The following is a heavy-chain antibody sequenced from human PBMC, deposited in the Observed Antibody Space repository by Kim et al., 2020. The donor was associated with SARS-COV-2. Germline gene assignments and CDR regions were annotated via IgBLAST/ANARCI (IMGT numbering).Heavy chain of an antibody. Sequence: GGSLRLSCAVSGFTFSSYAMSWVRQAPGKGPEWISAISAGSGGIYYADSVKVRFTISRDNSKNTLSLQMNGLRTEDTAVYYCAKERLPAVGGVIQEKGYFDYWGQGSLVTVAA. CDR2: ISAGSGGI. CDR1: GFTFSSYA. D-gene: IGHD3-10*01. V-gene: IGHV3-23*01. J-gene: IGHJ4*02. CDR3: AKERLPAVGGVIQEKGYFDY.